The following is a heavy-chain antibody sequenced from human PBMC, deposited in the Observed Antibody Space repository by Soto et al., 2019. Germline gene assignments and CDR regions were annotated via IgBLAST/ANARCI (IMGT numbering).Heavy chain of an antibody. V-gene: IGHV4-30-4*08. CDR2: IYYSGST. CDR3: ARVKAMVPYP. CDR1: GGSISRDDYY. J-gene: IGHJ5*02. D-gene: IGHD5-18*01. Sequence: PSETLSLTCTVSGGSISRDDYYWSWIRQHPGKGLEWIGYIYYSGSTYYNPSLKSRVTISVDTSKNQFSLKLSSVTAADTAVYYCARVKAMVPYPWGQGTLVTVSS.